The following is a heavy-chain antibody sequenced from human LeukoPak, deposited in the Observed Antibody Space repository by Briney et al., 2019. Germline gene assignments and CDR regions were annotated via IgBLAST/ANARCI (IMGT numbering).Heavy chain of an antibody. CDR3: ARDSPPPLTVTTSPDY. CDR2: IYGGGTT. Sequence: GGSLRLSCAASGVTVSSNYMSWVCQTPGEGLEYISVIYGGGTTYHAASVKGRFTISRDKYKNTLYLQMNSLRAEDTAVYYCARDSPPPLTVTTSPDYWGQGTLVTVSS. V-gene: IGHV3-66*01. J-gene: IGHJ4*02. D-gene: IGHD4-17*01. CDR1: GVTVSSNY.